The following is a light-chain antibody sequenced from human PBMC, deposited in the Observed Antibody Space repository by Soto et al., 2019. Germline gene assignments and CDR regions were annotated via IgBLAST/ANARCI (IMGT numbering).Light chain of an antibody. J-gene: IGLJ1*01. CDR2: EDS. Sequence: SYELTQPPSVSVSPGQTASITCSGDALPKKYTYWYQQKSGQVPVLVIYEDSKRPSGIPERISGFTSGTVATLTISGAQVEDEADYYCYSTDSSGSQEVFGTGTKVTVL. CDR3: YSTDSSGSQEV. CDR1: ALPKKY. V-gene: IGLV3-10*01.